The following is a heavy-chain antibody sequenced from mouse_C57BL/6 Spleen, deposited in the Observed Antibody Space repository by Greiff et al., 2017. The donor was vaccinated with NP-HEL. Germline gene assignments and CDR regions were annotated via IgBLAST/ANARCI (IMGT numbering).Heavy chain of an antibody. CDR3: ARLDYDYSWVAY. CDR1: GFTFSSYG. J-gene: IGHJ3*01. V-gene: IGHV5-6*01. CDR2: ISSGGSYP. Sequence: EVQGVESGGDLVKPGGSLKLSCAASGFTFSSYGMSWVRQTPDKRLEWVATISSGGSYPYYPDSVKGRFTISRDNAKNTLYLQMISLKSEDTAMYYCARLDYDYSWVAYWGQGTLVTVSA. D-gene: IGHD2-4*01.